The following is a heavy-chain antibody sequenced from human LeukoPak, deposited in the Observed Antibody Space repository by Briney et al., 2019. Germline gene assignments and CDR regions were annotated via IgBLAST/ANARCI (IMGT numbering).Heavy chain of an antibody. CDR3: AREVDYGSGSYSRFYYYYGMDV. V-gene: IGHV3-30*04. CDR1: GFTFSSYA. D-gene: IGHD3-10*01. Sequence: GGSLRLSCAASGFTFSSYAMHWVRQAPGKGLGWVAVISYDGSNKYYADSVKGRFTISRDNSKNTLYLQMNSLRAEDTAVYYCAREVDYGSGSYSRFYYYYGMDVWGQGTTVTVSS. CDR2: ISYDGSNK. J-gene: IGHJ6*02.